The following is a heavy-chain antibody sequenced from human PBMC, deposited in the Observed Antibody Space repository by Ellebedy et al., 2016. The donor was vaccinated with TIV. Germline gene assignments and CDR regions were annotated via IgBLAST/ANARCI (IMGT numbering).Heavy chain of an antibody. CDR3: VKPEVPATHYFDY. Sequence: GESLKISCSASGFILSDYAMHWVRQAPGKGLEYVSSITSNGVSAYYADSVKGRFSISRDNSKNTLFLQMSSLRPEDTAVYYCVKPEVPATHYFDYWGQGTLVTVSS. CDR1: GFILSDYA. V-gene: IGHV3-64D*06. CDR2: ITSNGVSA. D-gene: IGHD2-15*01. J-gene: IGHJ4*02.